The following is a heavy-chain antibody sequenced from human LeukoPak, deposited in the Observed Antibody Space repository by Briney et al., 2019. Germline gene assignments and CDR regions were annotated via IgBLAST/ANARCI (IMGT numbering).Heavy chain of an antibody. V-gene: IGHV4-39*07. J-gene: IGHJ3*02. Sequence: SETLSLTCTVSGGSISSSSYYWGWIRQPPGKGLEWIGSIYYSGSTYYNPSLKRRVTISVDTSKNQFSLKLSSVTAADTAVYYCARDRDSSRGAFDIWGQGTMVTVSS. CDR1: GGSISSSSYY. CDR2: IYYSGST. CDR3: ARDRDSSRGAFDI. D-gene: IGHD6-13*01.